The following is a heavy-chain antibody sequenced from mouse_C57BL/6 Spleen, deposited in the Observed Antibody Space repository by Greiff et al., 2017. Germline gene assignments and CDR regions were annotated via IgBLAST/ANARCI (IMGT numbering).Heavy chain of an antibody. CDR2: IDPETGGT. CDR3: TNYGYDGYAMDY. Sequence: QVQLQQSGAELVRPGASVTLSCKASGYTFTDYEMHWVKQTPVHGLEWIGAIDPETGGTAYNQKFKGKAILTADKSSSTAYMELRSLTSEDSAVYYCTNYGYDGYAMDYWGQGTSVTVSS. CDR1: GYTFTDYE. V-gene: IGHV1-15*01. J-gene: IGHJ4*01. D-gene: IGHD2-2*01.